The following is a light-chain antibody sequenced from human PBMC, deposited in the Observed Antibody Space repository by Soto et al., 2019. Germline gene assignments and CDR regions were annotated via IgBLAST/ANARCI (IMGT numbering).Light chain of an antibody. Sequence: DIQMTQSPSTLSASVGDRVTITCRASQSISSWLAWYQQKPGKAPKLLIYKASSLESGVPSRFSGSGSGTEFTLTISSLQPDDFAPYYCQQYNSYSRTFGQWTKV. V-gene: IGKV1-5*03. CDR3: QQYNSYSRT. J-gene: IGKJ1*01. CDR2: KAS. CDR1: QSISSW.